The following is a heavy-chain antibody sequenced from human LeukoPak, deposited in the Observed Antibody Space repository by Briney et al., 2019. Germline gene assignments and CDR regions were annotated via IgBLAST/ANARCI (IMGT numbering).Heavy chain of an antibody. J-gene: IGHJ4*02. CDR3: VRVSYSRSYYFDY. V-gene: IGHV3-48*03. CDR1: GFTFSSYE. CDR2: ISTSGSTI. D-gene: IGHD6-6*01. Sequence: GGSLRLSCAVSGFTFSSYEMNWVRQAPGKGLEWVSYISTSGSTIYYADSVKGRFTISRDNAKNSLYLQMNSLRAEDTALYYCVRVSYSRSYYFDYWGQGTQVTVSS.